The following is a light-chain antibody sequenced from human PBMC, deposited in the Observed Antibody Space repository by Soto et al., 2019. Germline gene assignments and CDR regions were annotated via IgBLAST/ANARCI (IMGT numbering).Light chain of an antibody. J-gene: IGKJ3*01. CDR3: QQANSFPLT. Sequence: DIQMTQSPSSVSASVGDRVTITCRAGQGIGSWLAWYQQKSGKAPKLLIYAASSLQGGVPSRFSGSGSGTEFTLTICSLQPEDFATYYCQQANSFPLTFGPGTKVDI. CDR1: QGIGSW. CDR2: AAS. V-gene: IGKV1-12*01.